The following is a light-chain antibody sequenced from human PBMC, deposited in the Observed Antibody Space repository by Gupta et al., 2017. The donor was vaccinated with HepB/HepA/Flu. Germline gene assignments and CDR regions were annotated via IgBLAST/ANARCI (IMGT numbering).Light chain of an antibody. CDR2: YVS. J-gene: IGLJ3*02. CDR1: NIGSKS. CDR3: QVWDSSSDPPV. V-gene: IGLV3-21*04. Sequence: SYVLTQPPSVSVAPGKTARITCGGNNIGSKSVHWYQQKPGQAPVLVIYYVSDRPSGIPERFSGSNSGNTATLTISRVEAGDEADYYCQVWDSSSDPPVFGGGTKLTVL.